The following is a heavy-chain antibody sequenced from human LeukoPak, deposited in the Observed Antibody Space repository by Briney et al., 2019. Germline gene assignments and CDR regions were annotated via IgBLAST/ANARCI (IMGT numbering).Heavy chain of an antibody. J-gene: IGHJ4*02. CDR2: IYWDDDK. CDR3: AGWLRPPFDY. Sequence: ESGPTLVKPTQTLTLTCTFSRFSLSTSGVGVGWIRQPPGKALEWLALIYWDDDKRYIPSLKSRLTITKDTSKNQVVLTMTNMYPVDTATYYCAGWLRPPFDYWGQGTLVTVSS. CDR1: RFSLSTSGVG. V-gene: IGHV2-5*02. D-gene: IGHD5-12*01.